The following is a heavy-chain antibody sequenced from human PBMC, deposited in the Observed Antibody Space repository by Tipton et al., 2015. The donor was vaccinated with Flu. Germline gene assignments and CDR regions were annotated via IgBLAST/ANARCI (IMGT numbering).Heavy chain of an antibody. CDR2: IHTSAGT. CDR1: GEALGSSYY. J-gene: IGHJ4*02. Sequence: GEALGSSYYWAWIRQPPGRGLEWIGNIHTSAGTYYSLSLKSRVTISVDRSKNQFSLRLSSVTAADTAVYYCARHTGDSVRGVIDYWGQGTLVTVSS. D-gene: IGHD3-10*02. CDR3: ARHTGDSVRGVIDY. V-gene: IGHV4-38-2*01.